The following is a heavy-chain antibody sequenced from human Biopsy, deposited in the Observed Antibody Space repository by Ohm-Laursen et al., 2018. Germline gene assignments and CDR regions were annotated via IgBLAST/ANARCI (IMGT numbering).Heavy chain of an antibody. V-gene: IGHV4-38-2*01. CDR1: GYSVTNDYY. D-gene: IGHD3-3*01. CDR2: IYYDGIT. Sequence: PGTLSLTCAVSGYSVTNDYYWGWIRQPPGKGLEWIGNIYYDGITYYNPSLKSRVAMSVDTSKNQFFLKLTSVTAADTAVYYCARAGIYSWSGVDVWGQGTTVTVSS. J-gene: IGHJ6*02. CDR3: ARAGIYSWSGVDV.